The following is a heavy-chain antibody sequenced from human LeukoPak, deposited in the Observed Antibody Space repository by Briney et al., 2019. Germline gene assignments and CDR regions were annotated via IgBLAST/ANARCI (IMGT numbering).Heavy chain of an antibody. CDR2: ISSSSSYI. Sequence: GGSLRLSCAASGFTFSSYSMNWFRQAPGKGLEWVSSISSSSSYIYYADSVKGRFTISRDNATNSLYLQMNSLRAEDTAVYYCARVVVVPAAIYYYGMDAWGQGTTVTVSS. CDR3: ARVVVVPAAIYYYGMDA. D-gene: IGHD2-2*01. CDR1: GFTFSSYS. J-gene: IGHJ6*02. V-gene: IGHV3-21*01.